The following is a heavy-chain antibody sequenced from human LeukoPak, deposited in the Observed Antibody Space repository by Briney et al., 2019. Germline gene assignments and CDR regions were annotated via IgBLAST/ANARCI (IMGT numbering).Heavy chain of an antibody. J-gene: IGHJ4*02. Sequence: GGSLRLSCAASGFTFSDYAMSWVRQAPGKGLEWVSAISSGGDTYYAESVKGRFTISRDNSKNTLSLQMSSLRAEDTAVYYCTKRGCSSTTCYSHCWGQGTLVTVAS. CDR2: ISSGGDT. V-gene: IGHV3-23*01. CDR1: GFTFSDYA. CDR3: TKRGCSSTTCYSHC. D-gene: IGHD2-2*01.